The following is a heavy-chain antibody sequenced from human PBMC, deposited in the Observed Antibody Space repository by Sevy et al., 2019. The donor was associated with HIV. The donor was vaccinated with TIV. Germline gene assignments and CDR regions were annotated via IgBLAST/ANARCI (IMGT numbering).Heavy chain of an antibody. CDR2: ISFDGSNK. CDR1: GFTFRRYA. CDR3: AKDAAMVGYTTRWFDS. Sequence: GGSLRLSCEASGFTFRRYAMHWVRQAPGKGLEWVAFISFDGSNKYYADSVRGRLTISRDNSKNTLYLQMTNLRIEDTALYYCAKDAAMVGYTTRWFDSWGQGTRVTVSS. J-gene: IGHJ5*01. D-gene: IGHD1-26*01. V-gene: IGHV3-30*18.